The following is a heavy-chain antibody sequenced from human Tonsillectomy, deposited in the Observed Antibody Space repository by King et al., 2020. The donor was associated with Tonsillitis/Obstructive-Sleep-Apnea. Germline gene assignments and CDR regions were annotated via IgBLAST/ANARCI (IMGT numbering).Heavy chain of an antibody. D-gene: IGHD3-22*01. CDR2: IYPGDSDT. J-gene: IGHJ4*02. CDR1: KYSFTNYW. CDR3: AVGYDSSAYYPHFDY. Sequence: VQLVESGAEVKKPGESLKISCTDSKYSFTNYWIGWVRQMPGKGLEWMGIIYPGDSDTRYSPSFQGQVTISVDKSISTAYLQWSSLKASDTAMYYCAVGYDSSAYYPHFDYWGQGALVTVSS. V-gene: IGHV5-51*01.